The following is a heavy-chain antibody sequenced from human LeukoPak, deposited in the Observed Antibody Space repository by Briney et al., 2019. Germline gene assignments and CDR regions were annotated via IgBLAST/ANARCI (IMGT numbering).Heavy chain of an antibody. CDR3: ARGSYGSGWDYFDY. CDR1: GFTFSNYG. CDR2: ISYDGSNK. D-gene: IGHD6-19*01. Sequence: GRSLRLSCAASGFTFSNYGMQWVRQAPGKGLEWVAVISYDGSNKYYADSVKGRFTISRDNSKNTLYLEMNSLRAEDTAVYYCARGSYGSGWDYFDYWGQGTLVTVSS. J-gene: IGHJ4*02. V-gene: IGHV3-30*03.